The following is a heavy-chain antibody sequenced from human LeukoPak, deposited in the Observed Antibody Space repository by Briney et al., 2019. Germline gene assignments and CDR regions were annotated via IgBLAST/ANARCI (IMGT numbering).Heavy chain of an antibody. CDR3: ARRASGGGYFDY. CDR1: GGSIRSSNYY. V-gene: IGHV4-39*01. D-gene: IGHD6-13*01. Sequence: SETLSLTCTVSGGSIRSSNYYWGWIRQPPGKGLEWIGSIYYSGSTYYNPSLKSRVTISVDTSKNQFSLKLSSVTATDTAVYYCARRASGGGYFDYWGQGTLVTVSS. J-gene: IGHJ4*02. CDR2: IYYSGST.